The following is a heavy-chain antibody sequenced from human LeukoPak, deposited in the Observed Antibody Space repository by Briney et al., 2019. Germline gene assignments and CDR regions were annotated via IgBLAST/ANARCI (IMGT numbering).Heavy chain of an antibody. J-gene: IGHJ6*04. D-gene: IGHD3-10*02. CDR1: GFTFSSYW. CDR3: AELGITMIGGV. CDR2: INTDGSST. Sequence: GGSLRLSCAASGFTFSSYWMHWVRHAPGKGLAWVSRINTDGSSTSYAGSVKGRFTISRDNAKNTLYLQMKSLRAEDTAVYYCAELGITMIGGVWGKGTTVTISS. V-gene: IGHV3-74*01.